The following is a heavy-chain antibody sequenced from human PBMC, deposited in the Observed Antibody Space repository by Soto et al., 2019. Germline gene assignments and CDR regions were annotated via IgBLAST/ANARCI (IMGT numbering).Heavy chain of an antibody. CDR3: AREDYDFWSGYYTGMDV. D-gene: IGHD3-3*01. CDR1: GFTFSDYY. V-gene: IGHV3-11*06. Sequence: GSLRLSCAASGFTFSDYYMSWIRQAPGKGLEWVSYISSSSSYTNYADSVKGRFTISRDNAKNSLYLQMNSLRAEDTAVYYCAREDYDFWSGYYTGMDVWGQGTTVTV. J-gene: IGHJ6*02. CDR2: ISSSSSYT.